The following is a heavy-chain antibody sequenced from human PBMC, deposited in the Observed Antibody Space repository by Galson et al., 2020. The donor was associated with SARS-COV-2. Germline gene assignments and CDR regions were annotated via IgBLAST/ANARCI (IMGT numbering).Heavy chain of an antibody. CDR1: GFTFSDYY. V-gene: IGHV3-11*06. J-gene: IGHJ4*02. Sequence: GESLKISCAASGFTFSDYYMSWIRQAPGKGLEWVSYISSSSSYTNYADSVKGRFTISRDNAKNSLYLQMNSLRAEDTAVYYCARDSYCGGDCLNDYWGQGTLVTVSS. CDR2: ISSSSSYT. CDR3: ARDSYCGGDCLNDY. D-gene: IGHD2-21*01.